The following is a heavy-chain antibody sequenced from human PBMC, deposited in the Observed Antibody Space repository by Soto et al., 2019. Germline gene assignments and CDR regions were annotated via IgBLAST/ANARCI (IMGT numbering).Heavy chain of an antibody. CDR3: AKRAVVVGARYFDY. CDR1: GFTFGSYA. J-gene: IGHJ4*02. V-gene: IGHV3-23*01. CDR2: TSGTGGGT. Sequence: EVQLLESGGGLVQPGGSLRLSCAASGFTFGSYAMSWVRQAPGKGLEWVSTSGTGGGTYYADSVKGRFTISRDNAKNTLYLQMISLRAEDTAVYYCAKRAVVVGARYFDYWGQGTLVTVSS. D-gene: IGHD2-15*01.